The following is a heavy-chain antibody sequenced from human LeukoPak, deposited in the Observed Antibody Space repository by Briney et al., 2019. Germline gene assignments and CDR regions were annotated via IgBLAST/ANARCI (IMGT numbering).Heavy chain of an antibody. CDR1: GFTFSSYA. V-gene: IGHV3-23*01. Sequence: PGGSLRLSCAASGFTFSSYAMNWVRQAPGKGLEWVSVISGSGGSTYYADSVKGRFTMSRDNSKNTLYLQMNSLRAEDTAVYYCAKVRGNGVRGAFDIWGQGTMVTVSS. D-gene: IGHD4-17*01. CDR2: ISGSGGST. J-gene: IGHJ3*02. CDR3: AKVRGNGVRGAFDI.